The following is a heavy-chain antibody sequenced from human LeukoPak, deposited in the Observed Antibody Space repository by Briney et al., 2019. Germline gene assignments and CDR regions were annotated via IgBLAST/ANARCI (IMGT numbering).Heavy chain of an antibody. CDR1: GFTFSSHG. CDR3: VRDNDFWSGYYSPTRGYFDY. V-gene: IGHV3-30*02. D-gene: IGHD3-3*01. Sequence: GGSLRLSCAASGFTFSSHGMHWVRQAPGKGLEWVSFIRYDGSNEYYGDSVKGRFTISRDNSKNTLYMQMNSLRGEGTAVYYCVRDNDFWSGYYSPTRGYFDYWGQGTLVTVSS. J-gene: IGHJ4*02. CDR2: IRYDGSNE.